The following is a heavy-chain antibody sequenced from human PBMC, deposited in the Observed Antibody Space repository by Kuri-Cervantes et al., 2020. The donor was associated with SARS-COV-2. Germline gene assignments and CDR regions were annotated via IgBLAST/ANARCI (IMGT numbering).Heavy chain of an antibody. CDR1: GFTFSSYA. CDR3: ARGGLLWFGELSDYYYYMDV. J-gene: IGHJ6*03. V-gene: IGHV3-30-3*01. Sequence: GESLKISCAASGFTFSSYAMHWVRQAPGKGLEWVAVISYDGSNKYYADSVKGRFTISRDNSKNTLYLQMNSLRAEDTAVYHCARGGLLWFGELSDYYYYMDVWGKGTTVTVSS. D-gene: IGHD3-10*01. CDR2: ISYDGSNK.